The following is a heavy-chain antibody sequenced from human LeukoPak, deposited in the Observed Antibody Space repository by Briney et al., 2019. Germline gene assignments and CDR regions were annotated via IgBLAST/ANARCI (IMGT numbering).Heavy chain of an antibody. V-gene: IGHV4-34*01. D-gene: IGHD2-15*01. J-gene: IGHJ4*02. CDR3: ARGVAKSLRGYYFDY. CDR1: GGSVSAYY. Sequence: SETLSLTCAVYGGSVSAYYWNWIRQPPGKGLEWIGEIDHSGSTNYNPSLKSRLTISVDTSKNQFSLKLSSVTAADTAVYYCARGVAKSLRGYYFDYWGQGTLVTVSS. CDR2: IDHSGST.